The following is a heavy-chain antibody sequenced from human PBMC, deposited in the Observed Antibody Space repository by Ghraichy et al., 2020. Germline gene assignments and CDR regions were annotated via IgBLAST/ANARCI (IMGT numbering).Heavy chain of an antibody. J-gene: IGHJ4*02. D-gene: IGHD2-2*01. CDR1: GFTFSLYA. Sequence: GGSLRLSCAASGFTFSLYAMSWVRQAPGKGLEWVSAINDSGAGTYYADSVKGRFTISRDNSKNTLYLKMNSLTAEDTAVYYCARLTSSNWGQGTLVTVSS. V-gene: IGHV3-23*01. CDR3: ARLTSSN. CDR2: INDSGAGT.